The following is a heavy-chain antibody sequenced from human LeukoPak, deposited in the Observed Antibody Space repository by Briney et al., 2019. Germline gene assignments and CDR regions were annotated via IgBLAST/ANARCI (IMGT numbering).Heavy chain of an antibody. V-gene: IGHV4-34*01. CDR1: GGSFSGYY. D-gene: IGHD6-19*01. CDR3: ARERAVAGLDY. CDR2: INHSGST. J-gene: IGHJ4*02. Sequence: PSETLSLTCAVYGGSFSGYYWSWIRQPPGKGLEWIGEINHSGSTNYNPSLKNRVTISVDTSKNQFSLKLSSVTAADTAVYYCARERAVAGLDYWGQGTLVTVSS.